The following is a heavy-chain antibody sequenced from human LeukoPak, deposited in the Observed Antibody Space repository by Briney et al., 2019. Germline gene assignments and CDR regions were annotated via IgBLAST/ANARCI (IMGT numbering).Heavy chain of an antibody. D-gene: IGHD3-3*01. V-gene: IGHV4-34*01. CDR1: GGSFSGYY. J-gene: IGHJ4*02. CDR3: ARGLRRFWSGYYGHYFDY. Sequence: SETLSLTCAVYGGSFSGYYWSWLRQPPGKGLEWIGEINHSGSTNYNPSLKSRVTISVDTSKNQFSLKLSSVTAADTAVYYCARGLRRFWSGYYGHYFDYWGQGTLVTVSS. CDR2: INHSGST.